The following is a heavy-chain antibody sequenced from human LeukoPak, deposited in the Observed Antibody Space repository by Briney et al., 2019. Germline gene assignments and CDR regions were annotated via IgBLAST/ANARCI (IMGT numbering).Heavy chain of an antibody. D-gene: IGHD2-15*01. V-gene: IGHV4-59*01. Sequence: PETLSLTCTVSGGSISSYYWSWIRQPPGKELEWIGYIYYSGSTNYNPSLKSRVTISLDTSKNQFSLKLSSVTAADTAVYYCAREIVVVVAATRWFDPWGQGTLVTVSS. CDR3: AREIVVVVAATRWFDP. CDR1: GGSISSYY. CDR2: IYYSGST. J-gene: IGHJ5*02.